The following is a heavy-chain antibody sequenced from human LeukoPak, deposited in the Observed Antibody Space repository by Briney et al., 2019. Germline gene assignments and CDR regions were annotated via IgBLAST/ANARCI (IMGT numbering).Heavy chain of an antibody. CDR2: ISYDGSNK. CDR1: GFTFSSYG. CDR3: AKDRAFDI. Sequence: GGSLRLSCAASGFTFSSYGMHWVRQAPGKGLEWVAVISYDGSNKYYADSVKGRFTISRDNSKNTLYLQMNSLKAEDTAVYYCAKDRAFDIWGQGTMVTVSS. V-gene: IGHV3-30*18. J-gene: IGHJ3*02.